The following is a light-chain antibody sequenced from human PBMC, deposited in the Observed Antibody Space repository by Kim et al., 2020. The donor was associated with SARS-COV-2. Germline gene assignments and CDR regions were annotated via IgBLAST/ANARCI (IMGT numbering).Light chain of an antibody. CDR1: QSLLHSNGYNY. CDR3: MQALQTPL. J-gene: IGKJ2*01. V-gene: IGKV2-28*01. CDR2: LGS. Sequence: VEPASISCRSSQSLLHSNGYNYLDWYLQKPGQSPQLLIYLGSNRASGVPDRFSGSGSGTDFTLKISRVEAEDVGVYYCMQALQTPLFGQGTKLEI.